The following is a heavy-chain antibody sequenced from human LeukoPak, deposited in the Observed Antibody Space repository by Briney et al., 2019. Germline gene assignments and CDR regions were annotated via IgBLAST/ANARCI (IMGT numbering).Heavy chain of an antibody. J-gene: IGHJ5*02. CDR3: ASRAFVVRGVTSSPYGFDP. V-gene: IGHV1-69*05. CDR2: IIPIFGTA. Sequence: SVQVSCKASGGTFSSYAISWVRPAPGQGLEWMGGIIPIFGTANYAQKFQGRVTMTRDTSISTAYMELSRLRSDDTAVYYCASRAFVVRGVTSSPYGFDPWGQGTLVTVSS. CDR1: GGTFSSYA. D-gene: IGHD3-10*01.